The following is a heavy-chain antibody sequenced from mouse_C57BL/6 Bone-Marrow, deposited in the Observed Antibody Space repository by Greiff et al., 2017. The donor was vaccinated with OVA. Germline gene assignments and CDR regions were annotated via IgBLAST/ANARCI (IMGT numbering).Heavy chain of an antibody. CDR1: GYTFTSYW. V-gene: IGHV1-72*01. CDR2: IDPNSGGT. D-gene: IGHD2-4*01. Sequence: QVQLQQPGAELVKPGASVKLSCKASGYTFTSYWMHWVKQRPGQGLEWIGRIDPNSGGTKFNEKFKSKATLTVDKPSSTAYMQLSSLTSEDSAVYYCARWGLRRCYAMDYWGQGTSVTVSS. J-gene: IGHJ4*01. CDR3: ARWGLRRCYAMDY.